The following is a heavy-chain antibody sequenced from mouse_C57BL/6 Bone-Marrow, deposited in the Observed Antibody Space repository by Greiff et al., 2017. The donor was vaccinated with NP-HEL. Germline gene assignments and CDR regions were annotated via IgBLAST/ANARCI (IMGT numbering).Heavy chain of an antibody. Sequence: VQLQQSGGDLVKPGGSLKLSCAASGFTFSSYGMSWVRQTPDKRLEWVATISSGGSYTYYPDSVKGRFTISRDNAKNTLYLQMSSLKSEDTAMYYCARDGYYYAMDYWGQGTSVTVSS. CDR2: ISSGGSYT. J-gene: IGHJ4*01. CDR3: ARDGYYYAMDY. CDR1: GFTFSSYG. D-gene: IGHD2-3*01. V-gene: IGHV5-6*01.